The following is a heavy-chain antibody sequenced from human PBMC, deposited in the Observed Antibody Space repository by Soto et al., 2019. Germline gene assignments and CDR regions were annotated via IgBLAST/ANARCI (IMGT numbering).Heavy chain of an antibody. CDR1: GFTVRSYA. J-gene: IGHJ6*02. CDR2: ISYDGSNK. Sequence: GALRLSCAASGFTVRSYAMHGVRQAPGKGLEWGAVISYDGSNKYYADSVKGGFTISRDNSKNTLYLQMNSLRAEDTAVYYCAREVDSGYDPKTYDYYGMDVWGQGPTVTVSS. CDR3: AREVDSGYDPKTYDYYGMDV. D-gene: IGHD5-12*01. V-gene: IGHV3-30-3*01.